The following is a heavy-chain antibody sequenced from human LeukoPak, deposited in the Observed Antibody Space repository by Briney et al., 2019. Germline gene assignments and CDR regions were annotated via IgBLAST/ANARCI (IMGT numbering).Heavy chain of an antibody. CDR1: GGTFSSYA. CDR2: IIPIFGTA. D-gene: IGHD3-22*01. CDR3: ARAEGPLGIVVVNRVWIDY. V-gene: IGHV1-69*05. J-gene: IGHJ4*02. Sequence: VASVKVSCKASGGTFSSYAISWVRQAPGQGLEWMGGIIPIFGTANYAQKFQGRVTMTTDTSTSTAYMELRSLRSDDTAVYYCARAEGPLGIVVVNRVWIDYWGQGTLVTVSS.